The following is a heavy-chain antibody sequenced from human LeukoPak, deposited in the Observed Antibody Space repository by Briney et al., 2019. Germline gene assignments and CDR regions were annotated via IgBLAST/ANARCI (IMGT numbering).Heavy chain of an antibody. CDR3: AREVADYGGYYYYHYMDV. D-gene: IGHD4-23*01. Sequence: PSETLSLTCTVSGGSINSGSYYWSWIRQPAGKGLEWIGRIYTSGSNNYNPSLKSRVTMSVDTSKNQFSLKLSSVTAADTAMYYCAREVADYGGYYYYHYMDVWGKGTTVTISS. J-gene: IGHJ6*03. CDR1: GGSINSGSYY. V-gene: IGHV4-61*02. CDR2: IYTSGSN.